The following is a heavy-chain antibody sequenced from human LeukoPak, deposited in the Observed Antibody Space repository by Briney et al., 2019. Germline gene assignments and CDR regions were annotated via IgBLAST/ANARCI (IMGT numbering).Heavy chain of an antibody. CDR2: IYNSGNT. CDR1: GGSISSNNW. J-gene: IGHJ5*02. D-gene: IGHD1-26*01. CDR3: ARDVHGWGPFDP. Sequence: SGTLSLTCAVSGGSISSNNWWGWDRQHPGKGLEWIGYIYNSGNTYYNPSLMSRVTISEDTSKNQFSLKLSSVTAADTAVYYCARDVHGWGPFDPWGQGTLVTVSS. V-gene: IGHV4-4*02.